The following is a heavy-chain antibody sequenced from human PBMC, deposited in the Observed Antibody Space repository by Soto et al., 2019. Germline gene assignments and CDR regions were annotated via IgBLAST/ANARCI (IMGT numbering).Heavy chain of an antibody. CDR2: IYYSGNT. V-gene: IGHV4-31*02. D-gene: IGHD1-1*01. J-gene: IGHJ3*02. Sequence: QVRLQEWGPGLVKPSQTLSLKCSVSGGSITTGGRYWSWIRQLPGKGLEWIGDIYYSGNTYYNASLKSQDPISVEAAKNQFSLKLSSVTAADTAVYYCAQALVFTGGDGFDIWGQGRLVTVSS. CDR1: GGSITTGGRY. CDR3: AQALVFTGGDGFDI.